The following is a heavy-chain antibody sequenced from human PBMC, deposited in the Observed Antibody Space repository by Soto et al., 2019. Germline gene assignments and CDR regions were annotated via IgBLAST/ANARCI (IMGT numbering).Heavy chain of an antibody. V-gene: IGHV6-1*01. CDR1: GDSVSSNSAA. J-gene: IGHJ5*02. CDR3: ARVGFCSSTSCYEVEDYNWFDP. CDR2: TYYRSKWYN. Sequence: SQTLSLTCAISGDSVSSNSAAWNWIRQSPSRGLEWLGRTYYRSKWYNDYAVSVKSRITINPDTSKNQFSLLLNSVTPEDTAVYYCARVGFCSSTSCYEVEDYNWFDPWGQGTLVTVSS. D-gene: IGHD2-2*01.